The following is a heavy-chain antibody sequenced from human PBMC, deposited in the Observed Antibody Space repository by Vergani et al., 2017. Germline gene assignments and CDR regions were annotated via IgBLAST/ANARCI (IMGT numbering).Heavy chain of an antibody. CDR1: GGTFSSYA. Sequence: QVQLVQSGAEVKKPGSSAKVSCKASGGTFSSYAISWVRQAPGQGLEWMGGIIPIFGTANYAQKFQGRVTITADESTSTAYMELSSLRSEDTAVYYCASDYTGYYYDSSALRHSAFDIWGQGTMVTVSS. CDR2: IIPIFGTA. CDR3: ASDYTGYYYDSSALRHSAFDI. V-gene: IGHV1-69*12. D-gene: IGHD3-22*01. J-gene: IGHJ3*02.